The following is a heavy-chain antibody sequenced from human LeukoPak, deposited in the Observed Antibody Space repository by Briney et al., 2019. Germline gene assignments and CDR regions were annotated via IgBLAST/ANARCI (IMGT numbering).Heavy chain of an antibody. V-gene: IGHV3-7*01. J-gene: IGHJ4*02. Sequence: GGSLRLSCAASGFTLSSYWMGWVRQAPGKGLEWVANIKQDGREKYSVDSVQGRFTISRDNAKNSLYLQMNSLRAEDTAVYYCARGATGYYYDSSGYYIWGQGTLVTVSS. CDR1: GFTLSSYW. D-gene: IGHD3-22*01. CDR2: IKQDGREK. CDR3: ARGATGYYYDSSGYYI.